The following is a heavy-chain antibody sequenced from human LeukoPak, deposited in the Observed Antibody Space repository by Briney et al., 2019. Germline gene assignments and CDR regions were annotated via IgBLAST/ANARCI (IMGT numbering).Heavy chain of an antibody. CDR1: GFTFSSYA. Sequence: PGGSLRLSCAASGFTFSSYAMHWVRQAPGKGLEWVAVISYDGSNKYYADSVKGRFTISRDNSKNTLYLQMNSLRAEDTAVYYCARGLSSSSLWGQWLVHWGQGTLVTVSS. CDR2: ISYDGSNK. V-gene: IGHV3-30-3*01. CDR3: ARGLSSSSLWGQWLVH. D-gene: IGHD6-19*01. J-gene: IGHJ4*02.